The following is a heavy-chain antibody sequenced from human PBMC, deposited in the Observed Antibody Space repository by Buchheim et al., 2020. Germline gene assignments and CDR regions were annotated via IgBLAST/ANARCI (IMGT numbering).Heavy chain of an antibody. J-gene: IGHJ4*02. CDR3: ARGGSYLDR. V-gene: IGHV3-49*04. CDR1: GFTFVDNA. Sequence: EVQVVESGEGLVQPGRSLRPSFPGPGFTFVDNAVNWVRKAPGRGLKPVGLIRSKAYVGTPEYAASVNGKFTISRDDSKRFAYLQMNSLRTEDTAVYFCARGGSYLDRWGQGTL. D-gene: IGHD3-16*01. CDR2: IRSKAYVGTP.